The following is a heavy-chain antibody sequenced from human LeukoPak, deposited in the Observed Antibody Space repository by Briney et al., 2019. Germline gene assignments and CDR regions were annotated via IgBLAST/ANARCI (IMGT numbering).Heavy chain of an antibody. Sequence: GGSLRLSCAASGFTFSSFGMHWVRQAPGKGLEWVGVLWYDGSHKNYADSVNGRFTISRYSSKNTLYLQMNSLRAEDTAVYHCARDRGAGRNGLDNWGQGTLVTVSS. CDR1: GFTFSSFG. J-gene: IGHJ4*02. CDR3: ARDRGAGRNGLDN. V-gene: IGHV3-33*01. CDR2: LWYDGSHK. D-gene: IGHD3-10*01.